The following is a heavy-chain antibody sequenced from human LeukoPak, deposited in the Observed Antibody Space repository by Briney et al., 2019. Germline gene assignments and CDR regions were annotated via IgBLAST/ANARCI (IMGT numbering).Heavy chain of an antibody. D-gene: IGHD3-10*01. J-gene: IGHJ5*02. V-gene: IGHV1-3*01. CDR1: RYTFTSYA. CDR2: INAGNGNT. Sequence: EASVKVSCKASRYTFTSYAMHWVRQAPGQRLEWMGWINAGNGNTKYSQKFQGRVTITRDTSASTAYMELSSLRSEDTAVYYCAREPLWFGSQGVWFDPWGQGTLVIVSA. CDR3: AREPLWFGSQGVWFDP.